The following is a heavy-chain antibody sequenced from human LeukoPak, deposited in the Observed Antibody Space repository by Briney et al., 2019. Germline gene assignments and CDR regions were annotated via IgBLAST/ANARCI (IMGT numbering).Heavy chain of an antibody. D-gene: IGHD2-2*01. V-gene: IGHV4-34*01. CDR3: ARGPGYCSSTSCYVSYYYYYGMDV. CDR1: GGSFSGYY. Sequence: SETLSLTCAVYGGSFSGYYWSWIHQPPGKGLEWIGEINHSGSTNYNPSLKSRVTISVDTSKNQFSLKLSSVTAADTAVYYCARGPGYCSSTSCYVSYYYYYGMDVWGKGTTVTVSS. CDR2: INHSGST. J-gene: IGHJ6*04.